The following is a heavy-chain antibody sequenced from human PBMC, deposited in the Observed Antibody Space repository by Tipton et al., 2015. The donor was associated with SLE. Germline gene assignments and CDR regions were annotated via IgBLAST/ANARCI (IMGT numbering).Heavy chain of an antibody. Sequence: GSLRLSCAASGFTFSSYAMRWVRQAPGKGLEWVSVIYSGGSTYYADSVKGRFTISRDNSKNTLYLQMNSLRAEDTAVYYCAKDHRDGGMDVWGQGTTVTVSS. CDR1: GFTFSSYA. CDR2: IYSGGST. CDR3: AKDHRDGGMDV. J-gene: IGHJ6*02. V-gene: IGHV3-23*03.